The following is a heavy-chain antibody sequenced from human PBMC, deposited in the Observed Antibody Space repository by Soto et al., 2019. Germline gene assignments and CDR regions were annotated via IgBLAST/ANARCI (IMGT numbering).Heavy chain of an antibody. CDR1: GGSFSGYY. CDR3: ARGRRGLPYYDFWSGYYSSKAFDI. J-gene: IGHJ3*02. CDR2: INHSGSS. Sequence: SETLSLTCAVYGGSFSGYYWSWLSQPPGKGLEWIGDINHSGSSNYNPSLKIRVTISVGTAKNQFSLKLSSVTATDTAVYYCARGRRGLPYYDFWSGYYSSKAFDIWGQGTMVT. D-gene: IGHD3-3*01. V-gene: IGHV4-34*01.